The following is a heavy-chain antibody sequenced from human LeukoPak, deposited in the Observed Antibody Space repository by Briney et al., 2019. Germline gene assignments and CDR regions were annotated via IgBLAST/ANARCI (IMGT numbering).Heavy chain of an antibody. CDR2: IYHSGST. CDR1: GGSISSSNW. CDR3: ARGSQHCSGGSCYNWFDP. Sequence: SETLSLTCAGSGGSISSSNWWSWVRQPPGKGLEWIGEIYHSGSTNYNPSLKSRVTISVDKSKNQFSLKLSSVTAADTAVYYCARGSQHCSGGSCYNWFDPWGQGTLVTVSS. D-gene: IGHD2-15*01. J-gene: IGHJ5*02. V-gene: IGHV4-4*02.